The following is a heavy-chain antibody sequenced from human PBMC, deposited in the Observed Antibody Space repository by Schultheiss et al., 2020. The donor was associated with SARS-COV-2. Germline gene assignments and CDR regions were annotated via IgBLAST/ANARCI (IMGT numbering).Heavy chain of an antibody. CDR3: ARGGGSYSDY. Sequence: SETLSLTCIVSGGSISRSSDHWGWIRQPPGKGLEWIGYIYYSGSTNYNPSLKSRVTISVDTSKNQFSLKLSSVTAADTAVYYCARGGGSYSDYWGQGTLVTVSS. D-gene: IGHD1-26*01. V-gene: IGHV4-61*05. CDR2: IYYSGST. CDR1: GGSISRSSDH. J-gene: IGHJ4*02.